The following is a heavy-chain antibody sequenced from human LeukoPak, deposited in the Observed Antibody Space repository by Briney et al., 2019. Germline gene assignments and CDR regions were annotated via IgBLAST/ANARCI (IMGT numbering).Heavy chain of an antibody. CDR1: RFTFSNHY. CDR3: AKDLYSYGYGAFDY. Sequence: GGSLRLSCVASRFTFSNHYMSWVRQAPGKGLEWVATIKPDGSETFYVDSVKGRFTVSRDNAKNSLYLQMNSLRAEDMALYYCAKDLYSYGYGAFDYWGQGTLVTVSS. D-gene: IGHD5-18*01. CDR2: IKPDGSET. V-gene: IGHV3-7*03. J-gene: IGHJ4*02.